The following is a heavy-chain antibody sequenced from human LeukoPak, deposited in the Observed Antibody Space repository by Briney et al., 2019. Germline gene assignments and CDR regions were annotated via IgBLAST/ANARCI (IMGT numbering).Heavy chain of an antibody. Sequence: HPGGSLRLSCAASGFTFSSYSVIWARQAPGKGLEWVSYVSSSGTTTYYADSVEGRFTISRDNGKNLVSLQMNSLRDEDTAVYYCARADRDGNKRFLDWGQGTLVTVSS. D-gene: IGHD5-24*01. J-gene: IGHJ4*02. CDR2: VSSSGTTT. V-gene: IGHV3-48*02. CDR3: ARADRDGNKRFLD. CDR1: GFTFSSYS.